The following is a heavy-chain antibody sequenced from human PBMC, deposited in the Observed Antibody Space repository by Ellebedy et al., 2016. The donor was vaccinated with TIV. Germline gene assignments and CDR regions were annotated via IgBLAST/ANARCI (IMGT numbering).Heavy chain of an antibody. J-gene: IGHJ6*02. Sequence: GESLKISCAASGFTFSRYAMHWVRQAPGKGLAYVSGISSNGGSTHYADSVKGRFTISRDNSKNTLNLQMSSLRAEDSAVYYCVKATITLVRGVKYDMDVWGQGSTVTVSS. D-gene: IGHD3-10*01. V-gene: IGHV3-64D*06. CDR3: VKATITLVRGVKYDMDV. CDR1: GFTFSRYA. CDR2: ISSNGGST.